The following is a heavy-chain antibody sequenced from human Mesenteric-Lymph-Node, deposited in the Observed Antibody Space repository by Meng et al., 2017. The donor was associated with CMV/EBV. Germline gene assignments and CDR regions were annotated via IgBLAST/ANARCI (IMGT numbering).Heavy chain of an antibody. V-gene: IGHV3-7*01. CDR1: GFPFDYYW. CDR2: IRQDGNEE. CDR3: ARDLSGYYAVYYYYYGMDV. D-gene: IGHD3-22*01. J-gene: IGHJ6*02. Sequence: GESLKISCAASGFPFDYYWMTWVRQAPGKGLEWVGNIRQDGNEENYVESVKGRFTISRDNANNSLYLQMNNLRAEDTAVYYCARDLSGYYAVYYYYYGMDVWGQGTTVTVSS.